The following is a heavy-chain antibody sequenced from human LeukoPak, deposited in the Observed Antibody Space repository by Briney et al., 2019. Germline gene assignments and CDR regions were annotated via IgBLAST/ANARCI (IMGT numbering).Heavy chain of an antibody. CDR2: ISPDGSSA. J-gene: IGHJ4*02. CDR1: GFTFSNYW. CDR3: ARVSFCPRCHFDY. Sequence: SGGSLRLSCAASGFTFSNYWMHWVRQAPGKGLVWVARISPDGSSALSADSVRGRFTISRDNADNTLYLQLNSLRAEDTAVYYCARVSFCPRCHFDYWGQGTLVTVSS. D-gene: IGHD2/OR15-2a*01. V-gene: IGHV3-74*03.